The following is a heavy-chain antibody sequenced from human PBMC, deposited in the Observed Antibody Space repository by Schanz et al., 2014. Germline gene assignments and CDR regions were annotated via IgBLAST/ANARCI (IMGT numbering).Heavy chain of an antibody. D-gene: IGHD2-2*01. CDR1: GGSISSYY. CDR2: IYYSGDT. Sequence: QLQLQESGPGLVKPSETLSLTCTVSGGSISSYYWSWIRQPPGKGLEWIGYIYYSGDTNYNPSLKSRVNIPVDTSKNQFSLNLISVTAADTAVYYCARQGVGYQHERYYYYMDVWGRGTTVTVSS. CDR3: ARQGVGYQHERYYYYMDV. J-gene: IGHJ6*03. V-gene: IGHV4-59*01.